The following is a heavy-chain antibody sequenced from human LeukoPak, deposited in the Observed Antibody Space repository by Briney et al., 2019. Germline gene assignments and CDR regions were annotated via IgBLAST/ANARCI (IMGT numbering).Heavy chain of an antibody. CDR1: GFTFSSYG. CDR3: ASGSPHWDIVVVPAAIGAIGDY. CDR2: ILYDGSNK. D-gene: IGHD2-2*02. J-gene: IGHJ4*02. Sequence: RGGSLRLSCAASGFTFSSYGMHWVRQAPGEGLEWVAVILYDGSNKYYADSVKGRFTISRDNSKNTLYLQMNSLRAEDTAVYYCASGSPHWDIVVVPAAIGAIGDYWGQGTLVTVSS. V-gene: IGHV3-30*03.